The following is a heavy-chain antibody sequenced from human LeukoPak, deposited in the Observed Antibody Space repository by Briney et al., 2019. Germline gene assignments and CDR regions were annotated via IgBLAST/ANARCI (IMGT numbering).Heavy chain of an antibody. D-gene: IGHD6-13*01. CDR2: IYSGGST. Sequence: GGSLRLSCAASGFTVSSNYMSWVRQAPGKGLEWVSVIYSGGSTYYADSVKGRFTISRDNSKNTLYLQMNSLRAEDTAVYYCARDSGDSSSWYVPFDYWGQGTLVTVSS. CDR1: GFTVSSNY. V-gene: IGHV3-66*01. J-gene: IGHJ4*02. CDR3: ARDSGDSSSWYVPFDY.